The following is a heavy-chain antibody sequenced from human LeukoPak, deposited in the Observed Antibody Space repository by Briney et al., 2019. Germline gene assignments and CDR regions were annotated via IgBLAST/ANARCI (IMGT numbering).Heavy chain of an antibody. CDR3: ARDHAPAFSNGYNSYGMDV. Sequence: GGSLRLSCAASGFTVSSNFMNWVHQAPGKELEWVSLIYSGGDTYYADSVKDRFTISKDNSQNTVYLQMNSLRAEDTAVYFCARDHAPAFSNGYNSYGMDVWGQGTTVTVSS. D-gene: IGHD3-22*01. CDR1: GFTVSSNF. J-gene: IGHJ6*02. CDR2: IYSGGDT. V-gene: IGHV3-66*01.